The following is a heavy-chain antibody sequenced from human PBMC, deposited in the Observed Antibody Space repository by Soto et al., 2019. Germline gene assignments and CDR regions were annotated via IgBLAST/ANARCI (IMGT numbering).Heavy chain of an antibody. V-gene: IGHV3-30-3*01. D-gene: IGHD5-12*01. Sequence: GGSLRLSCAASGFTFSSYAMYWVRQAPGKGLEWVAVISYDGSNKYYADSVKGRFTISRDNAKNSLYLQMNSLRAEDTAVYYCAGDKWLRADTWGQGTLVTVSS. CDR1: GFTFSSYA. J-gene: IGHJ5*02. CDR3: AGDKWLRADT. CDR2: ISYDGSNK.